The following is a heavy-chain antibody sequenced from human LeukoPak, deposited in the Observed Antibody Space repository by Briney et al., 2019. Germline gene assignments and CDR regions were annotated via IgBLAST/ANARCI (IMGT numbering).Heavy chain of an antibody. Sequence: GGSLXLSCAASGFTFSSYSMNWVRQAPGKGLEWVSYISSSSSTIYYADSVKGRFTISRDNSKNTLYLQMNSVRAEDTALYYCAKDPYSNYDSYYSYMDVWGTGTTVTVSS. V-gene: IGHV3-48*01. CDR1: GFTFSSYS. J-gene: IGHJ6*03. D-gene: IGHD4-11*01. CDR2: ISSSSSTI. CDR3: AKDPYSNYDSYYSYMDV.